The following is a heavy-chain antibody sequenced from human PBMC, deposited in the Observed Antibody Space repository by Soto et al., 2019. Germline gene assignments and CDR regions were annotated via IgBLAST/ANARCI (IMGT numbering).Heavy chain of an antibody. CDR2: IRANDESI. CDR3: AREPLRDEIDI. D-gene: IGHD2-21*01. J-gene: IGHJ3*02. Sequence: GGSLRLSCVASGFDFRSYEMNWVRQAPGKGLEWVSNIRANDESIYYADSVKGRVSVSRDNAKNSLFLEMNSLRVDDTAVYYCAREPLRDEIDIWGQGTINTVSS. CDR1: GFDFRSYE. V-gene: IGHV3-48*03.